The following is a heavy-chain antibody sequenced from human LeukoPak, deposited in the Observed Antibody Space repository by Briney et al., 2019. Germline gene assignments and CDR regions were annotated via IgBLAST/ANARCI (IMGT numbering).Heavy chain of an antibody. J-gene: IGHJ4*02. V-gene: IGHV3-23*01. Sequence: GGSLRLSCAASGFIFSSYAMSWVRQAPGKGLEWVSGISGSGGSTYYADSVKGRFTISRDNSKNTLYLQMNSLRAEDTAVFYFAKSRSSSWSSNNYGGQGTLVTVSS. CDR3: AKSRSSSWSSNNY. CDR1: GFIFSSYA. D-gene: IGHD6-13*01. CDR2: ISGSGGST.